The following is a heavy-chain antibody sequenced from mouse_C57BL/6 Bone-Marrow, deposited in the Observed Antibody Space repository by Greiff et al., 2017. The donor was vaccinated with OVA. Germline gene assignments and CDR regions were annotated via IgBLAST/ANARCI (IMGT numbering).Heavy chain of an antibody. V-gene: IGHV5-4*01. D-gene: IGHD2-3*01. CDR2: ISDGGSYT. CDR1: GFTFSSYA. CDR3: AREGGYSGY. Sequence: EVKVEESGGGLVKPGGSLKLSCAASGFTFSSYAMSWVRQTPEKRLEWVATISDGGSYTYYPDNVKGRFTISRDNAKNNLYLQMSHLKSEDTAMYYCAREGGYSGYWGQGTTLTVSS. J-gene: IGHJ2*01.